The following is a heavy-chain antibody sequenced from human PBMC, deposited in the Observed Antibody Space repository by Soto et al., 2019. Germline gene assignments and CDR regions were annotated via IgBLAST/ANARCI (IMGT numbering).Heavy chain of an antibody. CDR2: ISASGDIT. Sequence: GGSLRLSCTATGFTFSSDAVNWVRQTPGKGLEWVSGISASGDITYYADSVKGRFTISRDNSKNTLFLQLNSLRAEDMGVYYCAKSPRSDYESPWDYWGQGTQVTVSS. CDR1: GFTFSSDA. V-gene: IGHV3-23*01. CDR3: AKSPRSDYESPWDY. D-gene: IGHD5-12*01. J-gene: IGHJ4*02.